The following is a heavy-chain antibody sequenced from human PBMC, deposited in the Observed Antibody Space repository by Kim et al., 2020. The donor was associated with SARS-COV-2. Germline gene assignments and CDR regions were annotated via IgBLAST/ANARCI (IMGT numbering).Heavy chain of an antibody. CDR3: ARAMVTFGGIIRVDP. J-gene: IGHJ5*02. D-gene: IGHD3-16*02. Sequence: NPSLKGRLTSSLDKSKNQFSLKLSSVTAADTAVYYCARAMVTFGGIIRVDPWGQGTLVTVSS. V-gene: IGHV4-4*02.